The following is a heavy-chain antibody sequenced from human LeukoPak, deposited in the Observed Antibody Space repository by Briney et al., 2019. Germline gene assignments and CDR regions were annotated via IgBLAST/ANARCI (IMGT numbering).Heavy chain of an antibody. CDR2: ISGSGGRT. J-gene: IGHJ5*02. CDR3: AKGAPYSTSHSNWFDP. V-gene: IGHV3-23*01. Sequence: GGSLRLSCAVSGFTFSSYGMSWVRQAPGKGLEWVSSISGSGGRTDYADSVKGRFTISRDTSKSTLYLQMNSLRAEDTAAYYCAKGAPYSTSHSNWFDPWGQGTLVTVSS. CDR1: GFTFSSYG. D-gene: IGHD6-6*01.